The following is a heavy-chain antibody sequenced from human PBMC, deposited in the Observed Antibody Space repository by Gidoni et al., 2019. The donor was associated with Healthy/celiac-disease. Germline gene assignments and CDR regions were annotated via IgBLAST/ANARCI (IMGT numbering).Heavy chain of an antibody. CDR2: ISGSGGST. J-gene: IGHJ4*02. CDR1: GFTCSSYA. V-gene: IGHV3-23*01. Sequence: EVQLLESGGGLVQPGGSLRLSCAASGFTCSSYAMRCVRQAPGKGLEWVSAISGSGGSTYYADSVKGRFTISRDNSKNTLYLQMNSLRAEDTAVYYCAKVPLYYDSSGYYSDMYYFDYWGQGTLVTVSS. D-gene: IGHD3-22*01. CDR3: AKVPLYYDSSGYYSDMYYFDY.